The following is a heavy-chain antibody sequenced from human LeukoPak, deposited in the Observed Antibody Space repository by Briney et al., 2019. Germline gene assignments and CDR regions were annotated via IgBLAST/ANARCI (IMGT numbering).Heavy chain of an antibody. D-gene: IGHD4-11*01. CDR3: AKTTVTKAFDY. V-gene: IGHV3-7*01. CDR2: IKQDGSEK. J-gene: IGHJ4*02. CDR1: GFTFSSYW. Sequence: GGSLRLSCAASGFTFSSYWMNWVRQAPGKGLEWVANIKQDGSEKYYVDSVKGRFTISRDNAKNSLYLQMNSLRAEDTAVYYCAKTTVTKAFDYWGQGTLVTVSS.